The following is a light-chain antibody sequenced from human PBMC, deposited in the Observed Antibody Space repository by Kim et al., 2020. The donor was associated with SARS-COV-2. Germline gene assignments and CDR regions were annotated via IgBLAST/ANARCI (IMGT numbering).Light chain of an antibody. CDR3: QQYYRTPRT. J-gene: IGKJ2*01. CDR1: QSVLYSSNNKNY. Sequence: DIVMTQSPDSLAVSLGERATINCKSSQSVLYSSNNKNYLAWYQQKPGQPPKLLIYWASTRESGVPDRFSGSGSGTDFTLTISSLQAEDVAVYYCQQYYRTPRTFGQGTTLEI. V-gene: IGKV4-1*01. CDR2: WAS.